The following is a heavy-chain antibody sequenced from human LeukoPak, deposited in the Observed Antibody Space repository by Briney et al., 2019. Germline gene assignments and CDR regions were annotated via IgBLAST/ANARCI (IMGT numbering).Heavy chain of an antibody. CDR1: GGSFSGYY. CDR3: ARECHYYDSSGYYVPGYFDL. Sequence: SETLSLTCGVYGGSFSGYYWSWIRQSPGKGLEWIGKINHSGGTNYNPSLKSRLTISVDTSRNQFSLKLTSVTAADTAVYYCARECHYYDSSGYYVPGYFDLWGRGTPVTVSS. J-gene: IGHJ2*01. D-gene: IGHD3-22*01. CDR2: INHSGGT. V-gene: IGHV4-34*01.